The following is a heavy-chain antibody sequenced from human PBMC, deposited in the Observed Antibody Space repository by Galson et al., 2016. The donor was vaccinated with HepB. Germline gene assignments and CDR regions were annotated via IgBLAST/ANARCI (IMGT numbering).Heavy chain of an antibody. V-gene: IGHV3-11*01. J-gene: IGHJ4*02. CDR1: GLTFSDRY. CDR2: ISSSGGTI. Sequence: SLRLSCAASGLTFSDRYMSWIRQAPGKGLEWVSYISSSGGTIYSADSVKGRFTISRDNAKNSLYLQMNSLRVEDTALYYCATDLERSGNYYELFDYWGQGTLVTVSS. CDR3: ATDLERSGNYYELFDY. D-gene: IGHD1-26*01.